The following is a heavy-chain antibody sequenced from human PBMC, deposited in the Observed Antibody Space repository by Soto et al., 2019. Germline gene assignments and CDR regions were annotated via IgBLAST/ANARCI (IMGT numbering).Heavy chain of an antibody. V-gene: IGHV1-69*13. CDR1: GGLFYTCS. CDR3: AREKAAAGYDY. D-gene: IGHD6-13*01. CDR2: IVLMNGSP. Sequence: SAVLVSCWASGGLFYTCSLNCLRQASGQGLGWMVGIVLMNGSPKYAQEFLGRVTISADASATTAYMDLSGLKSEDTAVYYCAREKAAAGYDYWGQGTLVTVSS. J-gene: IGHJ4*02.